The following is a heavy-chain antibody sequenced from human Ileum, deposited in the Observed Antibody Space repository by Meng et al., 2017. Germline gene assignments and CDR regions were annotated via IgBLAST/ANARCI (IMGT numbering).Heavy chain of an antibody. D-gene: IGHD4-11*01. CDR1: GFTFSGYY. CDR3: ARDYSNCGMDV. CDR2: IAGSGTVI. J-gene: IGHJ6*02. Sequence: QVQLVESGGGLVKPGGSLRLSCAASGFTFSGYYMTWIRQAPGKGLEWVAYIAGSGTVIYYADSVKGRFTISRDNAKNSLYLQMNSLRAEDTAVYYCARDYSNCGMDVWGQGTTVTVSS. V-gene: IGHV3-11*01.